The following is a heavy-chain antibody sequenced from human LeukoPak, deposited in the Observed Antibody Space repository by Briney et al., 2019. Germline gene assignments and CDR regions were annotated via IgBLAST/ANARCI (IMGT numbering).Heavy chain of an antibody. D-gene: IGHD4-17*01. V-gene: IGHV3-21*01. J-gene: IGHJ4*02. Sequence: GGSLRLSCAASGFTFSSYWMTWVRQAPGKGLEWVSSISSSSSYIYYADSVKGRFTISRDNAKNSLYLQMNSLRAVDTAVYYCASTTDYGDPYYFDYWGQGTLVTVSS. CDR3: ASTTDYGDPYYFDY. CDR2: ISSSSSYI. CDR1: GFTFSSYW.